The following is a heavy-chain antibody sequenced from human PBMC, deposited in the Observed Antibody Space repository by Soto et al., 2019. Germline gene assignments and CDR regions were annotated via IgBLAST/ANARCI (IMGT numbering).Heavy chain of an antibody. CDR3: ASVNYYDSRGYDARFDS. D-gene: IGHD3-22*01. V-gene: IGHV1-69*13. J-gene: IGHJ4*02. CDR1: GGTFSSYA. Sequence: SVKVSSKAPGGTFSSYAITWVRQAPGQGLEWMGGIIPIFGTANYAQKFQGRVTITADESTSTAYMELSSLRSEDTAVYYCASVNYYDSRGYDARFDSWGQGTRVTVSS. CDR2: IIPIFGTA.